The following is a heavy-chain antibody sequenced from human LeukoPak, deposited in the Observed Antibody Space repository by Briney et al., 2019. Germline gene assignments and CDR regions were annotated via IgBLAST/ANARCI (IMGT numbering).Heavy chain of an antibody. D-gene: IGHD3-10*01. CDR3: ARVTRDYLFYY. CDR2: IKKDGSEK. CDR1: GFTFSSYW. Sequence: GGSMRPSSAASGFTFSSYWMSWVRQAPGKGLEWVAKIKKDGSEKYYVDSVKGRFTISRDNAKNSLYLQMNSLRAEDTAVYYCARVTRDYLFYYWGQGTLVTVSS. V-gene: IGHV3-7*01. J-gene: IGHJ4*02.